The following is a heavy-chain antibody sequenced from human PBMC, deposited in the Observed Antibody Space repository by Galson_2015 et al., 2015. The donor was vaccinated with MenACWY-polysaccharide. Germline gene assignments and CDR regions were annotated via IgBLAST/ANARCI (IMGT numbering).Heavy chain of an antibody. CDR1: GFTFSSYG. Sequence: SLRLSCAASGFTFSSYGMNWVRQAPGKGLEWVSVISGSGGSTYYADSVKGRFTISTDDSKNTLYLQMNNLRAEDTAVYYCAKDLRIAAVDTGFDYWGQGTLVAVSS. CDR2: ISGSGGST. V-gene: IGHV3-23*01. J-gene: IGHJ4*02. D-gene: IGHD6-13*01. CDR3: AKDLRIAAVDTGFDY.